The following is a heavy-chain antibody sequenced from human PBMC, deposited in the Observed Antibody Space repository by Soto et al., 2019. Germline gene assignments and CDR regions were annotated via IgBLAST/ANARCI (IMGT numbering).Heavy chain of an antibody. CDR3: ARRPGIAAANYYYYYYMDV. CDR1: GGSISSYY. D-gene: IGHD6-13*01. V-gene: IGHV4-59*08. CDR2: IYYSGST. J-gene: IGHJ6*03. Sequence: SETLSLTCTVSGGSISSYYWSWIRQPPGKGLERIGYIYYSGSTNYNPSLKSRVTISVDTSKNQFSLKLSSVTAADTAVYYCARRPGIAAANYYYYYYMDVWGKGTTVTVSS.